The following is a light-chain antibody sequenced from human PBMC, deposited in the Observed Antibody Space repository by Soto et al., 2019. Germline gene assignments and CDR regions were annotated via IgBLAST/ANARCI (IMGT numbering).Light chain of an antibody. CDR1: SSDVGGYNY. V-gene: IGLV2-14*01. CDR3: SSYTSSSTRV. Sequence: QSVLTQHASVSGSPGQSITISCTGTSSDVGGYNYVSWYQQHPGKAPKLMIYEVSNRPSGVSNRFSGSKSSNTASLTISGLQAEDEADYYCSSYTSSSTRVFGTGTKVTVL. J-gene: IGLJ1*01. CDR2: EVS.